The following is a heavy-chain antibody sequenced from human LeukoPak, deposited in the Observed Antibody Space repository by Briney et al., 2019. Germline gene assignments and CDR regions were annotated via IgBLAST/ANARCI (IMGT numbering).Heavy chain of an antibody. CDR2: IYYSGST. J-gene: IGHJ6*02. CDR1: GGSISSYY. Sequence: SETLSLTCTVSGGSISSYYWSWIRQPPGKGLEWIGYIYYSGSTNYNPSLKSRVTISVDTSKTQFSLKLSSVTAADTAVYYCARGSGYSGYDYYYGMDVWGQGTTVTVSS. CDR3: ARGSGYSGYDYYYGMDV. D-gene: IGHD5-12*01. V-gene: IGHV4-59*01.